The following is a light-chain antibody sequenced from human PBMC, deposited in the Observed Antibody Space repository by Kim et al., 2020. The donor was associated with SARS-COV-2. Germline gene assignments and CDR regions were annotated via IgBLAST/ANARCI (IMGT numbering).Light chain of an antibody. Sequence: EIVMTQSPATLSVSPGEKTSLSCRASQSLSTNLAWYQQKPGQVPRLLIYGVSTRAAGIPDRFSGSGSGTEFTLTISSLQSEDFAVYYCQQYDDWPLTFGGGTKVDIK. CDR3: QQYDDWPLT. J-gene: IGKJ4*01. CDR1: QSLSTN. CDR2: GVS. V-gene: IGKV3-15*01.